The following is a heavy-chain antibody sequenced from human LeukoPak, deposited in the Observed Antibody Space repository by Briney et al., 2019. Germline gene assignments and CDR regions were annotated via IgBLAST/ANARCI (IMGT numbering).Heavy chain of an antibody. D-gene: IGHD4-17*01. Sequence: PSETLSLTCTVSGGSISSGGYYWSWIRQHPEKGLEWIGYIYYSGSTYYNPSLKSRVTISVDTSKNQFSLKLSSVTAADTAVYYCARQDYGNWFDPWGQGTLVTVSS. CDR2: IYYSGST. CDR1: GGSISSGGYY. CDR3: ARQDYGNWFDP. V-gene: IGHV4-31*03. J-gene: IGHJ5*02.